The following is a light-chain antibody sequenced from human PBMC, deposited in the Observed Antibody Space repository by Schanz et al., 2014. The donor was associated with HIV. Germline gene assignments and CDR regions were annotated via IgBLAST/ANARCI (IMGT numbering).Light chain of an antibody. CDR2: GTH. Sequence: QSVLTQPPSVSAAPGQRVTLSCSGSAFNVGQNYVSWYQQLPGTAPKLLIYGTHDRLSEIPDRFSGSKTGTSATLAIVGLQTGDEADYYCATWDSTLSAVVFGGGTKLTVL. CDR3: ATWDSTLSAVV. V-gene: IGLV1-51*01. J-gene: IGLJ2*01. CDR1: AFNVGQNY.